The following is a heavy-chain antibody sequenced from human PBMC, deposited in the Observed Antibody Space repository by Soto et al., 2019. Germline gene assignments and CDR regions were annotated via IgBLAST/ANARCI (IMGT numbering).Heavy chain of an antibody. V-gene: IGHV3-15*01. CDR1: GFTFSNAW. CDR2: IKSKTDGGTT. Sequence: GGSLRLSCAASGFTFSNAWMSWVRQAPGKGLEWVGRIKSKTDGGTTDYAAPVKGRFTISRDDSKNTLYLQMNSLKTEDTAVYYCTTGLEATVVTPVDYYYYYGMDVWGQGTTVTVSS. D-gene: IGHD5-12*01. CDR3: TTGLEATVVTPVDYYYYYGMDV. J-gene: IGHJ6*02.